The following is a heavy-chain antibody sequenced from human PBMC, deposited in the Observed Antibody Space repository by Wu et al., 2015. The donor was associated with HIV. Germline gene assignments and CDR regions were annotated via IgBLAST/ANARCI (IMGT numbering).Heavy chain of an antibody. D-gene: IGHD5-12*01. Sequence: QVQLVQSGAEVKKPGSSVKVSCKASGDTFIRYAISWVRHAPGQGLEWMGGIIPIFGTVKYVQKFQGRITITADESTSTAYMELSSLRSEDTAVYYCARTIMATISSGYYYYGMDVWGQGTTVTVSS. J-gene: IGHJ6*02. V-gene: IGHV1-69*01. CDR1: GDTFIRYA. CDR2: IIPIFGTV. CDR3: ARTIMATISSGYYYYGMDV.